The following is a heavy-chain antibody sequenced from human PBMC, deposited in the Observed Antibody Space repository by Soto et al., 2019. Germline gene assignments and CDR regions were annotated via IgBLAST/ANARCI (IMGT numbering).Heavy chain of an antibody. CDR3: ARPTTMVRGVIITRDYYMDV. CDR2: IYYSGST. V-gene: IGHV4-39*01. D-gene: IGHD3-10*01. Sequence: SETLSLTCTVSGGSISSSSYYWGWIRQPPGKGLEWIGSIYYSGSTYYNPSLKSRVTISVDTSKNQFSLKLSSVTAADTAVYFCARPTTMVRGVIITRDYYMDVWGKGTTVTVSS. J-gene: IGHJ6*03. CDR1: GGSISSSSYY.